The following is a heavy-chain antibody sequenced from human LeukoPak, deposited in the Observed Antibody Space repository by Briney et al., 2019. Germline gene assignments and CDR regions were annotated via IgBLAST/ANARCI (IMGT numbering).Heavy chain of an antibody. J-gene: IGHJ4*02. V-gene: IGHV4-39*07. CDR2: IYYSGST. D-gene: IGHD6-19*01. CDR1: GGSISSSSYY. Sequence: PSETLSLTCTVSGGSISSSSYYWGWIRQPPGKGLEWIGSIYYSGSTYYNPSLKSRVTISVDTSKNQFSLKLSSVTAADTAVYYCAGEAYSSGWLDYWGQGTLVTVSS. CDR3: AGEAYSSGWLDY.